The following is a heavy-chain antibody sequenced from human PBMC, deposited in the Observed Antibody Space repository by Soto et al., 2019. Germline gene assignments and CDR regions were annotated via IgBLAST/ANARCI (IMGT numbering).Heavy chain of an antibody. CDR3: ARGSSSSWHNWFDP. CDR1: GGSVGSGSYY. J-gene: IGHJ5*02. D-gene: IGHD6-13*01. CDR2: IYYSGST. V-gene: IGHV4-61*01. Sequence: SETLSLTCTVSGGSVGSGSYYWSWIRQPPGKGLEWIGYIYYSGSTNYNPSLKSRVTISVDTSKNQFSLKLSSVTAADTAAYYCARGSSSSWHNWFDPWGQGTLVTVSS.